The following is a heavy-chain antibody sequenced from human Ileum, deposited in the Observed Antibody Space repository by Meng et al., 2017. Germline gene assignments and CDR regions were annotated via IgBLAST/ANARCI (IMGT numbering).Heavy chain of an antibody. CDR3: ARDYYDSSGYYRNNWFDP. J-gene: IGHJ5*02. Sequence: GSLRLSCTVPGGSISSYYWSWIRQPPGKGLEWIGYIYYSGSTNYNPSLKSRVTISVDTSKNQFSLKLSSVTAADTAVYYCARDYYDSSGYYRNNWFDPWGQGTLVTVSS. CDR1: GGSISSYY. V-gene: IGHV4-59*01. CDR2: IYYSGST. D-gene: IGHD3-22*01.